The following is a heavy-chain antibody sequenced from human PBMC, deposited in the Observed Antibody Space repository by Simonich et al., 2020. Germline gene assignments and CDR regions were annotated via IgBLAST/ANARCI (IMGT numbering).Heavy chain of an antibody. D-gene: IGHD3-10*01. V-gene: IGHV1-8*02. J-gene: IGHJ6*02. Sequence: QVQLVQSGAEVKKPGASVKVSCKASGYTFTSYDINWVRQATGQGLAWMGWMNPNSGNTGYAQKFQGRVTMTEDTSTDTAYRELSSLRSEDTAVYYCATRNTMGSGSYYYYYYGMDVWGQGTTVTVSS. CDR2: MNPNSGNT. CDR3: ATRNTMGSGSYYYYYYGMDV. CDR1: GYTFTSYD.